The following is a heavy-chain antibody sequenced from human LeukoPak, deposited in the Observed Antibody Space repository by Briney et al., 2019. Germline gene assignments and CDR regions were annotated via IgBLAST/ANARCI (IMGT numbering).Heavy chain of an antibody. V-gene: IGHV1-18*01. CDR1: GYTFTSYG. J-gene: IGHJ4*02. Sequence: ASVKVSCKTSGYTFTSYGITWVRQAPGQGLEWMGWISAYNGNANYAQKLQGRVTMTTDTSTSTAYMELRSLRSDDTAVYYCARREQWLVGDDYWGQGTLVTVSS. D-gene: IGHD6-19*01. CDR2: ISAYNGNA. CDR3: ARREQWLVGDDY.